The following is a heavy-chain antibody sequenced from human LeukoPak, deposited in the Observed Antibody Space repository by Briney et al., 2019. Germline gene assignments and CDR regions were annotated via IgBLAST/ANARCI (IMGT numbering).Heavy chain of an antibody. Sequence: PGGSLRLSCAASGFTFSSYSMSWIRQAPGKGLEWVSYISSSGSTIYYADSVKGRFTISRDNAKNSLYLQMNSLRAEDTAVYYCARVSWYYDSSGYTHWAFDIWGQGTMVTVSS. CDR2: ISSSGSTI. CDR3: ARVSWYYDSSGYTHWAFDI. J-gene: IGHJ3*02. V-gene: IGHV3-48*04. D-gene: IGHD3-22*01. CDR1: GFTFSSYS.